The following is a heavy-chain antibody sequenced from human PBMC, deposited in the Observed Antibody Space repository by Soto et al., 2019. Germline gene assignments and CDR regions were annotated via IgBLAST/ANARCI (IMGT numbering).Heavy chain of an antibody. D-gene: IGHD6-19*01. CDR2: IYYSGST. CDR3: ARETYSSGWYQGD. J-gene: IGHJ4*02. Sequence: QVQLQESGPGLVKPSETLSLTCTVSGGSISRYYWSWIRQPPGKGLEWIGYIYYSGSTNYNPSLKSRVTISVDTSKNQFSLKLSSVTAADTAVYYCARETYSSGWYQGDWGQGTLVTVSS. CDR1: GGSISRYY. V-gene: IGHV4-59*01.